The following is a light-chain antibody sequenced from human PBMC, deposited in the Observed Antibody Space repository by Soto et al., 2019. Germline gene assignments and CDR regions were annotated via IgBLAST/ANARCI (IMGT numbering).Light chain of an antibody. CDR2: LGS. CDR3: MXALQTSIT. CDR1: QSLLHSNGYNY. V-gene: IGKV2-28*01. J-gene: IGKJ5*01. Sequence: DIVMTQSPLSLPVTPGERASISCRSSQSLLHSNGYNYLDWYLQKPGQSPQIMIYLGSNRASGVPDRLSGSGSGTDFKLKISSVEAEDVGVYYCMXALQTSITFGQGTRLDI.